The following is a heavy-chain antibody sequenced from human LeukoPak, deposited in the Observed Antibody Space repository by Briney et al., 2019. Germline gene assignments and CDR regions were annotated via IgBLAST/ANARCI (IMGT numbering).Heavy chain of an antibody. Sequence: GGSLRLSCAASGFTVSSDYMSWVRQAPGKGLEWVSVIYSGGSTYYADSVKGRFTISRDNSKNTLYLQMNSLRAEDTAVYYCARESWNLEGPTYYFDYWGQGTLVTVSS. CDR2: IYSGGST. J-gene: IGHJ4*02. V-gene: IGHV3-66*01. CDR3: ARESWNLEGPTYYFDY. D-gene: IGHD1-1*01. CDR1: GFTVSSDY.